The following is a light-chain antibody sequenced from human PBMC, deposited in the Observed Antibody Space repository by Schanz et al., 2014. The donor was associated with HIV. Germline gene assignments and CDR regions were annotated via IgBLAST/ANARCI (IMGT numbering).Light chain of an antibody. CDR1: QTVSDN. J-gene: IGKJ4*01. CDR2: GAS. CDR3: QQSGDSGGT. V-gene: IGKV3-20*01. Sequence: ETVLTQSPATLSVSPGESAALSCRASQTVSDNFAWYQHKPGQAPRLLIYGASNRATGIPDRFSGGGSGTDFTLTISRLEPEDFAVYYCQQSGDSGGTFGGGTKVDMK.